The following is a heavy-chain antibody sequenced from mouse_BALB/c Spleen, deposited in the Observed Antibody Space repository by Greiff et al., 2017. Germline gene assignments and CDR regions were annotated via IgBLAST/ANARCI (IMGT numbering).Heavy chain of an antibody. CDR2: ISYSGST. CDR1: GYSITSDYA. CDR3: ARWITTDYYAMDY. V-gene: IGHV3-2*02. Sequence: EVQLQESGPGLVKPSQSLSLTCTVTGYSITSDYAWNWIRQFPGNKLEWMGYISYSGSTSYNPSLKSRISITRDTSKNQFFLQLNSVNTEDTATYYCARWITTDYYAMDYWGQGTSVTVSS. D-gene: IGHD1-1*01. J-gene: IGHJ4*01.